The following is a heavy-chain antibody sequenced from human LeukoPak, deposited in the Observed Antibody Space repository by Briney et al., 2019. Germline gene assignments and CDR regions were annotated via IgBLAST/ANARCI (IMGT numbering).Heavy chain of an antibody. CDR1: GGSISSSSYY. CDR3: ARSRSGYYDFWSAPQYFDY. V-gene: IGHV4-39*07. Sequence: SETLSLTCTVSGGSISSSSYYWGWIRQPPGKGLEWIGSIYYSGSTNYNPSLKSRVTISVDTSKNQFSLKLSSVTAADTAVYYCARSRSGYYDFWSAPQYFDYWGQGTLVTVSS. D-gene: IGHD3-3*01. J-gene: IGHJ4*02. CDR2: IYYSGST.